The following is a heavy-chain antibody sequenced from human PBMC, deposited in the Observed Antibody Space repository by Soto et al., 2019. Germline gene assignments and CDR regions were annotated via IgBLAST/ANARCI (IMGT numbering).Heavy chain of an antibody. CDR3: ARLGYCSSTSCRRKKEYYYYYMDV. J-gene: IGHJ6*03. D-gene: IGHD2-2*01. CDR2: IYPGDSDT. CDR1: GYSFTSYW. V-gene: IGHV5-51*01. Sequence: PGESLKISCKGSGYSFTSYWIGWVRQMPGKGLEWMGIIYPGDSDTRYSPSFQVQVTISTDKSISTAYLQWSSLKASDTAIYYCARLGYCSSTSCRRKKEYYYYYMDVWGKGTTVTVSS.